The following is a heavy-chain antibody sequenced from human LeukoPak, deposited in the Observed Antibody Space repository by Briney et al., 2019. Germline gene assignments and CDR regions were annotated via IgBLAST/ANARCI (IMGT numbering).Heavy chain of an antibody. J-gene: IGHJ4*02. CDR1: GFTFSSSW. V-gene: IGHV3-7*01. CDR2: INPDGRTK. Sequence: GGSLRLSRVASGFTFSSSWVSWVRQAPGEGLEFVANINPDGRTKNYVDSVKGRFTISRDNAKSSLDLQMSSLRAEDTAVYYCARGDLAAAGRAGVPFDYWGPGTLVIVSS. D-gene: IGHD6-13*01. CDR3: ARGDLAAAGRAGVPFDY.